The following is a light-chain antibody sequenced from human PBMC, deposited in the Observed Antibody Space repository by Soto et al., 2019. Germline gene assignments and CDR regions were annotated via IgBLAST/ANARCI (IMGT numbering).Light chain of an antibody. CDR1: QSVSNN. CDR3: QQYDTWPPLT. CDR2: YAS. J-gene: IGKJ5*01. V-gene: IGKV3-15*01. Sequence: EIMMTQSPAILSVSPGERATLSCRASQSVSNNLAWYQQKPGQVPRLLIYYASTRATGVPTRFSGSGSGTDFTLTISSLQSEDFAVYYCQQYDTWPPLTFGQGTRLEMK.